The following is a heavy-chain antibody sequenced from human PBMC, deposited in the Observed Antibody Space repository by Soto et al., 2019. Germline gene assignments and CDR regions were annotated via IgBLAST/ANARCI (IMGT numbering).Heavy chain of an antibody. Sequence: QVQLVQSGAEVMKPGASVKVSCKTSGYTFTDYFIHWVRQAPGQGLEWVGMIQPISGATGYAQKMQARVTMTRDTSTTTVTMQLGGLKSDDTPIYYCMRGYCTSYICYGDFQFWGQGTQVTVSS. J-gene: IGHJ1*01. V-gene: IGHV1-46*04. CDR2: IQPISGAT. CDR1: GYTFTDYF. CDR3: MRGYCTSYICYGDFQF. D-gene: IGHD2-8*01.